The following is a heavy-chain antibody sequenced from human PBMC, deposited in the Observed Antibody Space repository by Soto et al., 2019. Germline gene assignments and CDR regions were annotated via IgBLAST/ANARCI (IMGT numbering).Heavy chain of an antibody. CDR2: IWYDGSNK. Sequence: QVQLVESGGGVVQPGRSLRLSCAASGFTFSSYGMHWVRQAPGKGLEWVAVIWYDGSNKYYADSVKGRFTISRDNSKNTLYLQMNSLRAEDTAVYYCAIWSPGGSLDVWGQGTTVTCSS. V-gene: IGHV3-33*01. J-gene: IGHJ6*02. D-gene: IGHD3-3*01. CDR3: AIWSPGGSLDV. CDR1: GFTFSSYG.